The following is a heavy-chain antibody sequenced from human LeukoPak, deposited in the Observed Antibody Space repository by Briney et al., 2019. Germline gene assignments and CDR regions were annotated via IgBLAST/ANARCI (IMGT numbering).Heavy chain of an antibody. CDR3: AKKGGYSLSYYFDY. CDR1: GFTFNNYW. V-gene: IGHV3-7*03. Sequence: GGSLRLSCAVSGFTFNNYWMNWVRQAPGKGLEWVANINQNGSKIYYVDSVKGRFAISRDNSKNTLYLQMNSLRAEDTAVYYCAKKGGYSLSYYFDYWGQGTLVTVSS. D-gene: IGHD5-18*01. CDR2: INQNGSKI. J-gene: IGHJ4*02.